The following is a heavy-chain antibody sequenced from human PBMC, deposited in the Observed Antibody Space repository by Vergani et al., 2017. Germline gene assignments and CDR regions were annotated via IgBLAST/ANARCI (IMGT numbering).Heavy chain of an antibody. CDR1: GGTFSSYA. CDR2: IIPIFGTA. D-gene: IGHD2-2*01. CDR3: ARDPQGDIVVVPAAIISRYYYYGMDV. Sequence: QVQLVQSGAEVKKPGSSVKVSCKASGGTFSSYAISWVRQAPGQGLEWMGRIIPIFGTANYAQKFQGRVTITADESTSTAYMELSSRRSEETAVYYCARDPQGDIVVVPAAIISRYYYYGMDVWGQGTTVTVSS. V-gene: IGHV1-69*18. J-gene: IGHJ6*02.